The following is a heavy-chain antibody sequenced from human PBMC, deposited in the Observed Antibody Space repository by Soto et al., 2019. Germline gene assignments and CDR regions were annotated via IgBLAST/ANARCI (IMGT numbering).Heavy chain of an antibody. Sequence: ASVKVSCKASGYTFTSYYMHWVRQAPGQGLEWMGIINPSGGSTSYAQKFQGRVTMTRDTSTSTVYMELSSLRSEDTAVYYCAKGGSGGRGYYYYGMDVWGQGTTVTVSS. CDR1: GYTFTSYY. J-gene: IGHJ6*02. D-gene: IGHD2-15*01. V-gene: IGHV1-46*01. CDR3: AKGGSGGRGYYYYGMDV. CDR2: INPSGGST.